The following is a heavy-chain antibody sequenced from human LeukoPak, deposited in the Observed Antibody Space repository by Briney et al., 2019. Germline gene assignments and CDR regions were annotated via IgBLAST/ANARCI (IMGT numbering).Heavy chain of an antibody. J-gene: IGHJ4*02. V-gene: IGHV1-8*01. CDR1: GYTFTSYD. CDR3: ARAPNYDFWTSDY. Sequence: ASVKVFCKASGYTFTSYDINWVRQVTGQGLGWMGWMNPNSGNTGYAQKFQGRVTMTRNTSISTAYMELSSLRSEDTAVYYCARAPNYDFWTSDYWGQGTLVTVSS. D-gene: IGHD3-3*01. CDR2: MNPNSGNT.